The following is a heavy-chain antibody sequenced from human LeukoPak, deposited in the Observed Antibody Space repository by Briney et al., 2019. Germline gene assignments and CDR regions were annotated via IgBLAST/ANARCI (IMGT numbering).Heavy chain of an antibody. CDR1: GXTFSAYA. D-gene: IGHD1-1*01. CDR3: VKITSVTGGDC. V-gene: IGHV3-64D*09. Sequence: GGSLRLSCSASGXTFSAYAMYWVRQAPGKGLEYVSGISNNGGSSFYADSVKGRFTISRDNSKNTLYLQMSSLRAEDTAVYYCVKITSVTGGDCWGQGTRLTVSS. J-gene: IGHJ4*02. CDR2: ISNNGGSS.